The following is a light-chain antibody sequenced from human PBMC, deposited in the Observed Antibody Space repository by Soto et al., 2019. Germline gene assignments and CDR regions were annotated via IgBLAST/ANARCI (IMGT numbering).Light chain of an antibody. CDR2: DVN. J-gene: IGLJ1*01. CDR3: SSYTITSTRL. Sequence: QSALTQPASVSGSPGQSITISCTGTSSDIGAFDLVSWYQQHPGKAPKVMTYDVNTRPSGVSSRFSGSKSGNTASLAISGLQAEDEADYYCSSYTITSTRLFGTGTKLTVL. V-gene: IGLV2-14*01. CDR1: SSDIGAFDL.